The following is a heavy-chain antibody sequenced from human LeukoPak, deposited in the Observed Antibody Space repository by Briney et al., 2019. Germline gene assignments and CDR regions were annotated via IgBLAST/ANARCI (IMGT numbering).Heavy chain of an antibody. Sequence: GGSLRLSCAASGFIVSRKYMTWVRQAPGKGLEWVSSISSSSSYIYYADSVKGRFTISRDNAKNSLYLQMNSLRAEDTAVYYCARGYAGGGFDPWGQGTLVTVSS. CDR1: GFIVSRKY. V-gene: IGHV3-21*01. J-gene: IGHJ5*02. CDR3: ARGYAGGGFDP. D-gene: IGHD3-16*01. CDR2: ISSSSSYI.